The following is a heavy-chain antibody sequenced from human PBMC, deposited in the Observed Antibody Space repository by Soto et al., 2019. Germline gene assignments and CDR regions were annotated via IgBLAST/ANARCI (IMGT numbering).Heavy chain of an antibody. J-gene: IGHJ5*02. D-gene: IGHD5-12*01. CDR2: MNPNSGNT. V-gene: IGHV1-8*01. CDR3: ARRGPIGWLRWGGWFDP. CDR1: GYTFTSYD. Sequence: ASVKVSCKASGYTFTSYDINWVRQATGQGLEWMGWMNPNSGNTGYARKFQGRVTMTRNTSISTAYMERSSLRSEDTAVYYCARRGPIGWLRWGGWFDPWGQGTLVTVSS.